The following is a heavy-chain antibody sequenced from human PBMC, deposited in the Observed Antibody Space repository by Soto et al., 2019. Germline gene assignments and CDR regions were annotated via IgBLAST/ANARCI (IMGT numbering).Heavy chain of an antibody. D-gene: IGHD3-22*01. Sequence: SETLSLTCAFSGCSISSGGYSLSWIRQPPGKGLEWIGFMYFGGSFNYNPSLSSRVTLSVETSKNQFSMKVTSVTASDTAVYYCARSYYDSTGFAVDPWGQGTLVTVSS. CDR2: MYFGGSF. J-gene: IGHJ5*02. V-gene: IGHV4-61*08. CDR3: ARSYYDSTGFAVDP. CDR1: GCSISSGGYS.